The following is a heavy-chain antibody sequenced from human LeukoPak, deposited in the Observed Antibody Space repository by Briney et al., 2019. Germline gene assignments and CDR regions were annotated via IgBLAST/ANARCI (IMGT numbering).Heavy chain of an antibody. CDR3: TRVPRSYDILTGYYKGYYFDY. Sequence: GGSLRLSCTASGFTFGDYAMSWVRQAPGKGLEWVGFIRSKAYGGTTEYAASVKGRFTISRDDSKSIAYLQMNSLKTEDTAVYYCTRVPRSYDILTGYYKGYYFDYWGQGTLVTVSS. J-gene: IGHJ4*02. V-gene: IGHV3-49*04. CDR1: GFTFGDYA. CDR2: IRSKAYGGTT. D-gene: IGHD3-9*01.